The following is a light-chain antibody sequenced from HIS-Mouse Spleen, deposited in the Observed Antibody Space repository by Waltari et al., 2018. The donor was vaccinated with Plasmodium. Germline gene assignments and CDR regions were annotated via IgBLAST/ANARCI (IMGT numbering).Light chain of an antibody. CDR1: QSVRSN. J-gene: IGKJ3*01. V-gene: IGKV3-15*01. CDR2: GAA. CDR3: QQYNNWSFT. Sequence: EIVMTQSPATLSVSPEESATLSCRASQSVRSNVAWYQQKPGQAPRLRIYGAATRATGIPARFSGSGSGTEFTLTISSLQSEDCAVYYCQQYNNWSFTFGPGTKVDIK.